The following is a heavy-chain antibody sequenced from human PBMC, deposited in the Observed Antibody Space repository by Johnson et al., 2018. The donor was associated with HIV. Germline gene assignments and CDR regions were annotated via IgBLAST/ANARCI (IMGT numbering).Heavy chain of an antibody. V-gene: IGHV3-7*01. CDR3: AREGIAARPGAFDI. CDR2: IKQDGSEK. J-gene: IGHJ3*02. D-gene: IGHD6-6*01. Sequence: EVQLVESGGGLVQPGGSLRLSCAASGFTFSSYWMSWVRQAPGKGLECVANIKQDGSEKYYVDSVKGRFTISRDNAKNSLYLQMNSLRAEDTAVYYCAREGIAARPGAFDIWGQGTMVTVSS. CDR1: GFTFSSYW.